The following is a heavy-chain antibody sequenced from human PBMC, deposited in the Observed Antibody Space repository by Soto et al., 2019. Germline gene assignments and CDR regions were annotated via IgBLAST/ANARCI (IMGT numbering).Heavy chain of an antibody. Sequence: EVQLVESGGGLVQPGGSLRLSCAASGFTFSSYWMHWVRQAPGKGLVWVSRINSDGSSTSYAASVKGRFTISTDNAKNTLYLQMSSLRAEDTAVYYCAGSGSYRYYGMDVWGQGNTVTVSS. V-gene: IGHV3-74*01. J-gene: IGHJ6*02. CDR1: GFTFSSYW. CDR3: AGSGSYRYYGMDV. CDR2: INSDGSST. D-gene: IGHD3-10*01.